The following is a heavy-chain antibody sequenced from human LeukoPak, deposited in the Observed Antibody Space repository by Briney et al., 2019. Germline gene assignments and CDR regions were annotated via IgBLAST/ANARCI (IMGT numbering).Heavy chain of an antibody. V-gene: IGHV4-59*01. Sequence: SSETLSLTCTVSGGSISSYYWSWIRQPPGKGLEWIGYIYYSGSTNYNPSLKSRVTISVDTSKNQFSLKLSSVTAADTAVYYCARVVRVLRWYYYYYYMDVWGKGTTVTISS. D-gene: IGHD4-23*01. CDR2: IYYSGST. CDR1: GGSISSYY. J-gene: IGHJ6*03. CDR3: ARVVRVLRWYYYYYYMDV.